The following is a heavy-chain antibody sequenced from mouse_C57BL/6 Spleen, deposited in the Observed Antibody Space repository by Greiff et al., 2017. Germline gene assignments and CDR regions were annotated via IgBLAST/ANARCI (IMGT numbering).Heavy chain of an antibody. V-gene: IGHV1-80*01. D-gene: IGHD1-1*01. J-gene: IGHJ2*01. CDR1: GYAFSSYW. CDR3: ARFHYGSSYGY. Sequence: VQLQQSGAELVKPGASVKISCKASGYAFSSYWMNWVKQRPGKGLEWIGQIYHGDGDTNYNGKFKGKATLAADKSSSTAYMQLSSLTAEDTAVYFCARFHYGSSYGYWGQGTTLTVSS. CDR2: IYHGDGDT.